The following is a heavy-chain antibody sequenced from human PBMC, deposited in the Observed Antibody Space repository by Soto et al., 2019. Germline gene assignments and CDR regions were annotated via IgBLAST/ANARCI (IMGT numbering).Heavy chain of an antibody. Sequence: ASVKVSCKASGYTFTSYGISWVRQAPGQGLEWMGWISAYNGNTNYAQKLQGRVTMTTDTSTSTAYMELRSLRSDDTAVYYCAREVAGYSSGWYGDYWGQGTLVTVSS. V-gene: IGHV1-18*04. J-gene: IGHJ4*02. CDR2: ISAYNGNT. CDR1: GYTFTSYG. CDR3: AREVAGYSSGWYGDY. D-gene: IGHD6-19*01.